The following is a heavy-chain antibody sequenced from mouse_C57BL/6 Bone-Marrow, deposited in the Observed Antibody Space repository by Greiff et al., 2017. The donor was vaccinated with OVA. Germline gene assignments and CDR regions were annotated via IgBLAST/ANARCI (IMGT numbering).Heavy chain of an antibody. CDR3: AKPVYYYSNYYAMDY. CDR1: GFSFTSYG. V-gene: IGHV2-5*01. D-gene: IGHD2-5*01. J-gene: IGHJ4*01. Sequence: VQLQQSGPGLVQPSQSLSITCTASGFSFTSYGVHWVRQSPGKGLEWLGVIWRGGSTDYNAASMSSLGITKDNSKSQVFFKMNSLQADNSAIYDCAKPVYYYSNYYAMDYWGQGTSVTVSS. CDR2: IWRGGST.